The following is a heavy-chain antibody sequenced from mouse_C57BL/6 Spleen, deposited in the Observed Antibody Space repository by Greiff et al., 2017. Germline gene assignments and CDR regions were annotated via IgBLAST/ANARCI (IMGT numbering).Heavy chain of an antibody. D-gene: IGHD1-1*01. CDR1: GFTFTDYY. Sequence: EVHLVESGGGLVQPGGSLSLSCAASGFTFTDYYMSWVRQPPGKALEWLGFIRNKANGYTTEYSASVKGRFTISRDNSQSILYLQMNALRAEDSATYYCARYYGSSYDYFDYWGQGTTLTVSS. J-gene: IGHJ2*01. CDR3: ARYYGSSYDYFDY. V-gene: IGHV7-3*01. CDR2: IRNKANGYTT.